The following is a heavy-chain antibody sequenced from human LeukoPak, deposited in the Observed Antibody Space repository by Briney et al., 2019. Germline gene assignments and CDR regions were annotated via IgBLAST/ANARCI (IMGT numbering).Heavy chain of an antibody. Sequence: SETLSLTCNVSGGSISCYYWSWIRQPAGKGLEWMGRIFSSGRNNYNPSLQSRLMVAVDPSKNQFSLRLSSVTAADTAVYYCAREAGDYHAGGRPPTPYYFDLWGQGTLATVSS. D-gene: IGHD4-23*01. V-gene: IGHV4-4*07. CDR2: IFSSGRN. J-gene: IGHJ4*02. CDR1: GGSISCYY. CDR3: AREAGDYHAGGRPPTPYYFDL.